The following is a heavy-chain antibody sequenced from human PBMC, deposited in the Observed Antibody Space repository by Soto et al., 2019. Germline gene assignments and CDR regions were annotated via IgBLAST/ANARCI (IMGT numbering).Heavy chain of an antibody. CDR1: GFTFSSYA. V-gene: IGHV3-23*01. CDR3: AKVGPCSGGSCSFSYYGMDV. Sequence: EVQLLESGGGLVQPGGSLRLSCAASGFTFSSYAMSWVRQAPGKGLEWASAISGSGGSTYYADSVKGRFTISRDNSQNTLDLQMNSLRAEDTAVYYCAKVGPCSGGSCSFSYYGMDVWGQGTTVTVSS. J-gene: IGHJ6*02. D-gene: IGHD2-15*01. CDR2: ISGSGGST.